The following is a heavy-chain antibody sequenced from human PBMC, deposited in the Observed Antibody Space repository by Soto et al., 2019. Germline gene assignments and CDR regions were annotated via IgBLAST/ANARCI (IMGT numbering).Heavy chain of an antibody. V-gene: IGHV3-30*18. CDR3: VKSGGRGFDRSGWGDGLDV. CDR1: GFTFSSSG. Sequence: QVQLVESGGGVVQPGRSLRLSCVASGFTFSSSGMHWVRQAPGKGLEWLAVISYDSTHKYYEDSVRGRFTISRDNSENTLYLQMNSLRTEDTAVYHCVKSGGRGFDRSGWGDGLDVWGQGTTVTVFS. J-gene: IGHJ6*02. D-gene: IGHD3-22*01. CDR2: ISYDSTHK.